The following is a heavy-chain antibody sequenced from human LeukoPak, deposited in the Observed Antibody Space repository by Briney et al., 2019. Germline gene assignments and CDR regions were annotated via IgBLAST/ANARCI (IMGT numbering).Heavy chain of an antibody. V-gene: IGHV4-39*07. CDR3: ARDLPYSSSWYTTNWYFDL. Sequence: PSETLSLTCIVSGGSISSSDYFWGWIRQPPGKGLEWIGGLSYSESPYYSPSLKSRVTISVDTSKNQFSLKLSSVTAADTAVYYCARDLPYSSSWYTTNWYFDLWGRGTLVTVSS. CDR1: GGSISSSDYF. CDR2: LSYSESP. D-gene: IGHD6-13*01. J-gene: IGHJ2*01.